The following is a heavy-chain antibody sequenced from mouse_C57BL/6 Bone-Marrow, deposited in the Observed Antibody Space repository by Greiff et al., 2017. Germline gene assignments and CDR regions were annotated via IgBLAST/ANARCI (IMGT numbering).Heavy chain of an antibody. Sequence: QVQLQQSGAELVKPGASVKLSCKASGYTFTSYWMHWVKQRPGQGLEWIGMIHPNSGSTNYNEKFKSKATLTVDKSSSTAYMQLSSLTSEDSAVYYCARERLSRDYAMDYWGQGTSVTVSS. CDR2: IHPNSGST. CDR1: GYTFTSYW. J-gene: IGHJ4*01. D-gene: IGHD2-4*01. CDR3: ARERLSRDYAMDY. V-gene: IGHV1-64*01.